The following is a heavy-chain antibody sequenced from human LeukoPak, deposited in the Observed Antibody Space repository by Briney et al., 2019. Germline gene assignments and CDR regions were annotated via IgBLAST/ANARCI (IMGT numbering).Heavy chain of an antibody. J-gene: IGHJ6*03. V-gene: IGHV1-69*13. D-gene: IGHD3-3*01. CDR2: IIPIFGTA. Sequence: ASVKVSCKASGGTFSNYAFSWVRQAPGQGLEWMGGIIPIFGTANYAQKFQGRVTITADESTSTAYMELSSLRSEDTAVYYCARGPAEKGITIFGEGYYYYMDVWGKGTTVTVSS. CDR3: ARGPAEKGITIFGEGYYYYMDV. CDR1: GGTFSNYA.